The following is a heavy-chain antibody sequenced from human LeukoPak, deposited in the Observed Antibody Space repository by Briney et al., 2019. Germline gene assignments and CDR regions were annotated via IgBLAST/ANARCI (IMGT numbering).Heavy chain of an antibody. V-gene: IGHV3-53*05. J-gene: IGHJ3*01. D-gene: IGHD1-26*01. CDR2: VYGGGST. CDR3: AKANPLIVGARAGGPINF. CDR1: GFTVSNNY. Sequence: GGSLRLSCAASGFTVSNNYMSWVRQAPGEGLEWVSVVYGGGSTYYADSVKGRFTISRDNSKNTLYLQMNSLRTEDTAEYYCAKANPLIVGARAGGPINFWGQGTMVTVSS.